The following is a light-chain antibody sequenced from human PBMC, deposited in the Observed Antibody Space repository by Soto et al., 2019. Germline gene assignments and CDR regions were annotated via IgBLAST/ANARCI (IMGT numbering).Light chain of an antibody. CDR2: AAS. V-gene: IGKV1-6*01. CDR3: LQHYDYPRT. Sequence: GDRVAITCRASQDIGNDLGWYQQKPGRAPKLLIFAASNLQSGVPSRFSGSGSGTDFTLTISSLQPEDFATYSCLQHYDYPRTFGQGTKVEIK. CDR1: QDIGND. J-gene: IGKJ1*01.